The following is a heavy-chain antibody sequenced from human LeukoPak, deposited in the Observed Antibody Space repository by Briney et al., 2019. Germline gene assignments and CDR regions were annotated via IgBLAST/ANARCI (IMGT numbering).Heavy chain of an antibody. CDR3: ARTGARAYRDYDFWSGYPLRRMDYYYYGMDV. Sequence: ASVKVSCKASGYTFTGYYMHWVRQAPGQGLEWMGWINPNSGGTNYAQKFQGRVTMTRDTSISTAYMELSRLRSDDTAVYYCARTGARAYRDYDFWSGYPLRRMDYYYYGMDVWGQGTTVTVSS. V-gene: IGHV1-2*02. CDR2: INPNSGGT. J-gene: IGHJ6*02. CDR1: GYTFTGYY. D-gene: IGHD3-3*01.